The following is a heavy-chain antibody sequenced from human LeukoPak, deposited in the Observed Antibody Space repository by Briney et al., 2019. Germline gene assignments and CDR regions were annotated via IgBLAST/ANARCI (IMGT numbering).Heavy chain of an antibody. CDR1: GFTFYNYA. CDR2: ISGSGGST. D-gene: IGHD2-15*01. J-gene: IGHJ5*02. CDR3: AKESHCSGGTCYGGSYP. Sequence: GGSLRLSCAASGFTFYNYAMNWVRQSPGKGLEWVSTISGSGGSTYYADSVKGRFTISRDNSKNTMYLQMNSLRAEDTAVYYCAKESHCSGGTCYGGSYPWGQGTLVTVSS. V-gene: IGHV3-23*01.